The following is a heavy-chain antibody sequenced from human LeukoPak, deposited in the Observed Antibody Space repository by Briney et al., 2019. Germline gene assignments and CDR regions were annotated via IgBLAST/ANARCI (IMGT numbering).Heavy chain of an antibody. J-gene: IGHJ4*02. CDR1: GFTFSSYW. Sequence: PGGSLRLSCAASGFTFSSYWMHWVRQAPGKGLEWVSSSSGSGDSTFYADSVKGRFTISRDNSKNTLYLQMNSLRAEDTAVYYCAKTRGYSGYDCSDYWGQGTLVTVSS. CDR2: SSGSGDST. CDR3: AKTRGYSGYDCSDY. V-gene: IGHV3-23*01. D-gene: IGHD5-12*01.